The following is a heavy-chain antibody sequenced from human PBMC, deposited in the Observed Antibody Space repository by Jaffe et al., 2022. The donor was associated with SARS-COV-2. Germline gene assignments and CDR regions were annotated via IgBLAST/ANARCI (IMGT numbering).Heavy chain of an antibody. CDR3: ARTDRQADVFDI. CDR1: GFTFSDYY. V-gene: IGHV3-11*06. J-gene: IGHJ3*02. Sequence: QVQLVESGGGLVKSGGSLRLSCAASGFTFSDYYMSWIRQAPGKGLEWVSYISSTSSYTNYVDSVMGRFTISRDNAKKSLYLHMTSLRAEDTAVYYCARTDRQADVFDIWGQGTMVTVSS. CDR2: ISSTSSYT.